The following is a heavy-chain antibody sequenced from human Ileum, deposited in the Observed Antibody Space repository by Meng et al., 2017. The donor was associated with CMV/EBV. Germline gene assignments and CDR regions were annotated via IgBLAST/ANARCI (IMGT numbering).Heavy chain of an antibody. CDR2: INSAGSST. V-gene: IGHV3-74*01. D-gene: IGHD2-2*01. J-gene: IGHJ6*02. Sequence: GESLKISCAASGLTFSSYWMHWVRQAPGKGLVWVSRINSAGSSTSYADSVKGRFTISRDNAKNTLYLQMNSLRAEDTAVYYCAREYTYCSSTSCSAGYYYYYGMDVWGQGTTVTVSS. CDR3: AREYTYCSSTSCSAGYYYYYGMDV. CDR1: GLTFSSYW.